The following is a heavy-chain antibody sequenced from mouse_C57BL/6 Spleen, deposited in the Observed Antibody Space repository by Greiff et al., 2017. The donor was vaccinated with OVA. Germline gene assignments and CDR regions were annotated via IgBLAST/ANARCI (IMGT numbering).Heavy chain of an antibody. CDR1: GYSFTDYN. CDR3: ARGAQATPSPMDY. CDR2: INPNYGTT. D-gene: IGHD3-2*02. J-gene: IGHJ4*01. V-gene: IGHV1-39*01. Sequence: EVKLQESGPELVKPGASVKISCKASGYSFTDYNMNWVKQSNGKSLEWIGVINPNYGTTSYNQKFKGKATLTADQSSSTAYMQLNSLTSEDSAVYYCARGAQATPSPMDYWGQGTSVTVSS.